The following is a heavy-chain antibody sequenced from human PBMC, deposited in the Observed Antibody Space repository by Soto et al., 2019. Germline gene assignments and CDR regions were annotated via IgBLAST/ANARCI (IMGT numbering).Heavy chain of an antibody. D-gene: IGHD1-1*01. CDR2: ISAHNGNT. CDR3: ARGRYGDY. J-gene: IGHJ4*02. CDR1: GYTFTSYG. V-gene: IGHV1-18*01. Sequence: QVHLVQSGAEVKKPGASVKVSCKGSGYTFTSYGITWVRQARGQGLEWMGWISAHNGNTDYAQKLQCRVTVTRDTSTSTAYMELRSLRSDDTAVYYCARGRYGDYWGQGALATVSS.